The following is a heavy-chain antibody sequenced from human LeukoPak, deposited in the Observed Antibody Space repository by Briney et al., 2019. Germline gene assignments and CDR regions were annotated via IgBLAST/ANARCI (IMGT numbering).Heavy chain of an antibody. CDR3: AKDGYTYPYYFDY. Sequence: GGSLRLSCAASGFTFSDYGMHWVRQAPGKGLEWVAFIRYDGSNKYYADSVKGRFTISRDNSKKTLYLQMNSLRAEDTAVYYCAKDGYTYPYYFDYWGQGTLVTVSS. V-gene: IGHV3-30*02. CDR2: IRYDGSNK. CDR1: GFTFSDYG. D-gene: IGHD5-18*01. J-gene: IGHJ4*02.